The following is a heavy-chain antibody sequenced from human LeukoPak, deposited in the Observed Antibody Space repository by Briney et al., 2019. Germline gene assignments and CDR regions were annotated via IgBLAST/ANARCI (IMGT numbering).Heavy chain of an antibody. J-gene: IGHJ4*02. CDR1: RFTFSSYA. CDR2: ISYDGSNK. Sequence: GGSLRLSCAASRFTFSSYAMHWVRQAPGKGLEWVAVISYDGSNKYYAESVKGRFTISRDNSKNTLYLQMNSLRAEDTAVYYCAKDPEGWGQGTLVTVSS. CDR3: AKDPEG. V-gene: IGHV3-30*04.